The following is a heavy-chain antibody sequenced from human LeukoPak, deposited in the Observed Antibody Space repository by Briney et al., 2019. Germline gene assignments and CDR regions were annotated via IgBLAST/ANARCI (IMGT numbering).Heavy chain of an antibody. CDR1: GYTFTGYY. V-gene: IGHV1-2*02. D-gene: IGHD3-22*01. Sequence: ASVKVSCKASGYTFTGYYMHWVRQAPGQGLEWMGWINPNSGGTNYAQKFQGRVTMTRDTSISTAYMELSRLRSDDTAVYYCARVYAMIVVVSPFDYWGQGTLVTVSS. J-gene: IGHJ4*02. CDR2: INPNSGGT. CDR3: ARVYAMIVVVSPFDY.